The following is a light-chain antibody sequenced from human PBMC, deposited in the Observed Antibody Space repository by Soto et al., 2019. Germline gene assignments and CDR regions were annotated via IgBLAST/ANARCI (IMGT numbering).Light chain of an antibody. CDR3: QQYNDWPAVT. V-gene: IGKV3-15*01. CDR2: GAT. CDR1: QSIGSD. J-gene: IGKJ4*01. Sequence: EIVMTQSPDTLSVSPGETATLSCRASQSIGSDLAWYQQKPGQAPRLILYGATTRATGLPARFGGFGSGTYFTLFIPMPSEEFAVYYCQQYNDWPAVTFGGGTRVDIK.